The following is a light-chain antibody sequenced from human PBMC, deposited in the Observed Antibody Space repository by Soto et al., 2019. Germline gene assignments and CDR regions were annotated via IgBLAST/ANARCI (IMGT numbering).Light chain of an antibody. J-gene: IGKJ5*01. Sequence: DIQMTQSPSSLTASVGDSVTMTCQASQDITNYLNWYQQKPGKAPKLLIYDASNLEPGVPSRFSGRGSGADFTVSISSLQPEDIATYYCPQYDDIPPSFAQGTRLEI. CDR3: PQYDDIPPS. CDR1: QDITNY. V-gene: IGKV1-33*01. CDR2: DAS.